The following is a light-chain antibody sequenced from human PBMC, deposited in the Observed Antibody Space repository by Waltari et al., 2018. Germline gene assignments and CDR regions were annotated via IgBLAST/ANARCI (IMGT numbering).Light chain of an antibody. V-gene: IGKV1-5*03. CDR2: KAS. J-gene: IGKJ1*01. CDR1: QSVNSW. Sequence: DIQMTQSPSTLSASVGDRVTITCRASQSVNSWVAWYQQKPRKAPKLLIVKASNLESGVPSRFSGSGSGTEFTLTISSLQPDDFATYHCQQYDSYWTFGQGTKVESK. CDR3: QQYDSYWT.